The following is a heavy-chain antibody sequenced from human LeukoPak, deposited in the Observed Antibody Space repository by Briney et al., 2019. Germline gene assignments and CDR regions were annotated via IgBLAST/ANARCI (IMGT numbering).Heavy chain of an antibody. J-gene: IGHJ3*02. CDR2: SIPIFGTA. D-gene: IGHD6-13*01. Sequence: SVKVSCKASGGTFSSYAISWVRQAPGQGLEWMGRSIPIFGTANYAQKFQGRVTITTDESTSTAYMELSSLRSEDTAVYYCARDSIAAAGARGSAFDIWGQGTMVTVSS. CDR3: ARDSIAAAGARGSAFDI. V-gene: IGHV1-69*05. CDR1: GGTFSSYA.